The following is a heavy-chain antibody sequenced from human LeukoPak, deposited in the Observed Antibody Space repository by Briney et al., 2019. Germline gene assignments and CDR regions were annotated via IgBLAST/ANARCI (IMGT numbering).Heavy chain of an antibody. CDR1: GFTFSSYA. CDR3: AGNVLRFLEWPQYHFDY. Sequence: GGSLRLSCAASGFTFSSYAMSWVRQAPGKGLEWVSAISGSGGSTYYADSVKGRFTISRDNSKNTLYLQMNSLRAEDAAVYYCAGNVLRFLEWPQYHFDYWGQGTLVTVSS. J-gene: IGHJ4*02. V-gene: IGHV3-23*01. CDR2: ISGSGGST. D-gene: IGHD3-3*01.